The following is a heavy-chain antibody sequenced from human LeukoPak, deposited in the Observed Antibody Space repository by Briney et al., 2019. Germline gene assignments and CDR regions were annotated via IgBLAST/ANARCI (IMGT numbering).Heavy chain of an antibody. V-gene: IGHV4-39*01. D-gene: IGHD5-12*01. Sequence: SETLSLTCTVSGGSISSSSYYWGWIRQPPGKGLEWIGSIYYSGSTYYNPSLKSRVTISVDTSKNQFSLKLSSVTAADTAVYYCARAKRSRGYSGYDFRFSHYFDYWGQGTLVTVSS. CDR2: IYYSGST. CDR3: ARAKRSRGYSGYDFRFSHYFDY. CDR1: GGSISSSSYY. J-gene: IGHJ4*02.